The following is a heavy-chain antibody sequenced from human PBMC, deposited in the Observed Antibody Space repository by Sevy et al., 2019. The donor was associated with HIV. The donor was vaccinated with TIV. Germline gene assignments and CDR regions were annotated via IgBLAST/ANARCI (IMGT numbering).Heavy chain of an antibody. V-gene: IGHV3-48*02. D-gene: IGHD3-22*01. CDR2: ISYTSTTI. CDR3: ASADATSRFGYYYFAMDV. J-gene: IGHJ6*02. CDR1: GFTFNTYN. Sequence: GGSLRLSCAASGFTFNTYNMHWVRQAPGKGLEWVSYISYTSTTIYYADSVRGRFTISRDNAKNTLYLQMNSLRDDDTAIYYCASADATSRFGYYYFAMDVWGQGTSVTVSS.